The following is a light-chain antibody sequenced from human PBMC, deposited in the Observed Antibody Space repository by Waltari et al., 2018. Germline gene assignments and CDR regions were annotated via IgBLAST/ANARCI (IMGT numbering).Light chain of an antibody. Sequence: EVVMTQSPATLSVSPAERATLSCRASQSVSSFVAWYQQKPGQAPRLLIYGASTRATGIPARFSGSGSGTEFTLTISSLQSEDFAVYYCQQYNDWPPLTFGGGTKVEIK. V-gene: IGKV3-15*01. CDR2: GAS. CDR1: QSVSSF. J-gene: IGKJ4*01. CDR3: QQYNDWPPLT.